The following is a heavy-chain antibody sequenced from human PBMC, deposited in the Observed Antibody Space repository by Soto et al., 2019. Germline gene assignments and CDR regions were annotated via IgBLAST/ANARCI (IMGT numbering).Heavy chain of an antibody. CDR1: GGSISSSSYY. Sequence: QLQLQESGPGLVKPSETLSLTCTVSGGSISSSSYYWGWIRQPPGKGLEWIGSIYYSGRTYYNPSLKCRVTISVDTSRNQFALQLGSVTAAVTAAYYCARHEVPADGFDPWGQGTLVTL. CDR3: ARHEVPADGFDP. D-gene: IGHD6-25*01. V-gene: IGHV4-39*01. CDR2: IYYSGRT. J-gene: IGHJ5*02.